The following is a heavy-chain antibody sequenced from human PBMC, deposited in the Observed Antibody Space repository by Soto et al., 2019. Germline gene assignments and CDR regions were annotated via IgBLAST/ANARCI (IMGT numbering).Heavy chain of an antibody. CDR1: GFTFSSYG. D-gene: IGHD3-10*01. CDR3: AKDRITMVRGVITVLDY. Sequence: QVQLVESGGGVVQPGRSLRLSCAASGFTFSSYGMHWVRQAPCKGLEWVAVISYDGSNKYYADSVKGRFTISRDNSKNTLYLQMNSLRAEDTAVYYCAKDRITMVRGVITVLDYWGQGTLVTVSS. CDR2: ISYDGSNK. J-gene: IGHJ4*02. V-gene: IGHV3-30*18.